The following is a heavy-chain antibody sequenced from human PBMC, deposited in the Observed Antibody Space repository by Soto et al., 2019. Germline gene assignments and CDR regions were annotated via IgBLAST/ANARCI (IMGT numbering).Heavy chain of an antibody. D-gene: IGHD2-21*02. J-gene: IGHJ6*02. CDR2: IYYSGST. Sequence: QVQLQESGPGLVKPSKTLSLTCTVSGGSISSGGYYWRWISQHPGKGLGWIGYIYYSGSTYYNPSLKSRVTISVDTSKTQFSLKLSSVTAADTAVYYCARVCGGDCHYGMDVWGQGTTVTVSS. CDR1: GGSISSGGYY. V-gene: IGHV4-31*03. CDR3: ARVCGGDCHYGMDV.